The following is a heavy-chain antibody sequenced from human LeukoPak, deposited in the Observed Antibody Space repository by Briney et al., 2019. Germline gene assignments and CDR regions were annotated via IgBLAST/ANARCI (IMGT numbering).Heavy chain of an antibody. D-gene: IGHD4-17*01. V-gene: IGHV4-59*01. CDR1: GGSISGSY. Sequence: PSETLSLTCTVSGGSISGSYWSWIRQPPGKGLEWIAYMYNSGSTNYNPSLKSRVTISIDTSKNLFSLKLSSLTAADTAIYYCARGIESYGDYGYWGQGILVTVSS. J-gene: IGHJ4*02. CDR2: MYNSGST. CDR3: ARGIESYGDYGY.